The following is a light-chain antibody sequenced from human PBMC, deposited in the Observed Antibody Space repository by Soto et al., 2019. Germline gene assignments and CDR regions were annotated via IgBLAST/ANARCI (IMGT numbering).Light chain of an antibody. CDR2: GAS. V-gene: IGKV3-15*01. CDR1: HSLNTD. CDR3: QQYKSWPPIT. Sequence: EILLTQSPASLSLSPGETATLYCRASHSLNTDLAWYQQKPGQAPRLLLYGASNRATGIPPRFSGGGSGTEFTLTISSLESEDSAVYYCQQYKSWPPITFGQGTRLEI. J-gene: IGKJ5*01.